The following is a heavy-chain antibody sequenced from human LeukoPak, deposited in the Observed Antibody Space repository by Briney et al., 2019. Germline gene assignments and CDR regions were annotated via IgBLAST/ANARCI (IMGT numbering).Heavy chain of an antibody. CDR1: GGSISSSSYY. V-gene: IGHV4-39*01. CDR2: IYYSGST. Sequence: PSETLSLTCTVSGGSISSSSYYWGWIRQPPGKGLEWIVSIYYSGSTYCNPSLKSRVTISVDTSKNQFSLKLSSVTAADTAVYYCARPGYSRDHDAFDIWGQGTMVTVSS. D-gene: IGHD6-13*01. J-gene: IGHJ3*02. CDR3: ARPGYSRDHDAFDI.